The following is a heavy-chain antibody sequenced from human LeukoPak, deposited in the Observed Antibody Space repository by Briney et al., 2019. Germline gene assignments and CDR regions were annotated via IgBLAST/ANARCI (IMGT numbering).Heavy chain of an antibody. D-gene: IGHD6-13*01. V-gene: IGHV3-53*01. CDR1: GFTVSSNY. J-gene: IGHJ4*02. CDR3: ARAPRMVHFDY. Sequence: QPGGSLRLSCAASGFTVSSNYMSWVRQAPGKGLEWVSVIYSGGSTYYADSVKGRFTISRDNSKNTLYLQMNGLRAEDTAVYYCARAPRMVHFDYWGQGTLVTVSS. CDR2: IYSGGST.